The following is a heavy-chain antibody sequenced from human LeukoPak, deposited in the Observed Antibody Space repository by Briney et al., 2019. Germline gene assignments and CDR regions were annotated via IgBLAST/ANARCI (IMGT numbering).Heavy chain of an antibody. CDR2: TYYSGST. D-gene: IGHD2-15*01. V-gene: IGHV4-39*07. J-gene: IGHJ4*02. Sequence: PSETLSLTCTVSGGSISSSTYYWGWIRQPPGKGLEWIGSTYYSGSTYYNPSLKSRVTISLDTSKNQFSPKVRSVTAADTAVYYCAKDYCGDGSCYSFHVFDYWGQGTLVTVSS. CDR1: GGSISSSTYY. CDR3: AKDYCGDGSCYSFHVFDY.